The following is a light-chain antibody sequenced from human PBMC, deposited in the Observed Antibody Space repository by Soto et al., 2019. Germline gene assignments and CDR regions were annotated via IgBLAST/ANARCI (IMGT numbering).Light chain of an antibody. CDR1: QSVSTS. J-gene: IGKJ2*01. Sequence: EVVMTQSPAPLSVFPGERVTLSCRASQSVSTSLAWYQQKPGQAPRLLIYSASTRATGIPARFSGSGSGTEFTLTISSLESEDFAVYYCQQYIHGYTFGKGTELEIK. CDR3: QQYIHGYT. V-gene: IGKV3-15*01. CDR2: SAS.